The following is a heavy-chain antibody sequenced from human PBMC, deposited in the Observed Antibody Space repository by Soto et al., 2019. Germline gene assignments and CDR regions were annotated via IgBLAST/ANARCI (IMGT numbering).Heavy chain of an antibody. CDR2: IYYSGST. D-gene: IGHD3-3*01. CDR3: ARASITISGVVIMGNWFDP. CDR1: GGSVRSGSYY. Sequence: SETLSLTCTVSGGSVRSGSYYWSWLRQPPGKGLEWIGYIYYSGSTNYNPSLKSRVTISVDTSKNQFSLKLSSVTAADTAVYYCARASITISGVVIMGNWFDPWGQGTLVTVSS. J-gene: IGHJ5*02. V-gene: IGHV4-61*01.